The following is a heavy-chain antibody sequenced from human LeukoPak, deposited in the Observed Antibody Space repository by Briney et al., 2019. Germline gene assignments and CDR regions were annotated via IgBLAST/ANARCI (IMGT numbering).Heavy chain of an antibody. J-gene: IGHJ6*03. Sequence: PGGSPRLSCATSGITLSSHAMSWVRQAPGKGLEWVSLISGSGGHTYYGDSVKGRFTISRDNYKNTFYLQMNSLRADDTAVYYCAKGGEATMRDGYNYYYYYMEVWGKGTTVTVSS. CDR3: AKGGEATMRDGYNYYYYYMEV. CDR1: GITLSSHA. V-gene: IGHV3-23*01. CDR2: ISGSGGHT. D-gene: IGHD5-24*01.